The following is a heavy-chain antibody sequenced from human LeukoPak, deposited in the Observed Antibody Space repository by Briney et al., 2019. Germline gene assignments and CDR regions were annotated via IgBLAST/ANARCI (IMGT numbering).Heavy chain of an antibody. J-gene: IGHJ5*02. D-gene: IGHD3-22*01. CDR1: GFSFSSYA. CDR2: MSSSDDGR. V-gene: IGHV3-23*01. Sequence: GGSLRLSCATSGFSFSSYAMSWVRQAPGKGLEWVSAMSSSDDGRYYAASVRGRFTISRDTSRSTLYLQMNSLRAEDTAVYYCARDQSRYYDSSGYWFFDPWGQGTLVTVSS. CDR3: ARDQSRYYDSSGYWFFDP.